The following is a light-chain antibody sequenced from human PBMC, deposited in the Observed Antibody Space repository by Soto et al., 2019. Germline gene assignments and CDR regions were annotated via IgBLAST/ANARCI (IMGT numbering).Light chain of an antibody. CDR2: EGS. V-gene: IGLV2-23*01. CDR1: SGDVGTYNL. CDR3: FSYAGAGE. J-gene: IGLJ7*01. Sequence: QSVLTQPASVSGSPGQSITISCTGTSGDVGTYNLVSSYQHHPGKAPKLMIYEGSNRPPGVSHRFSGSQCGNTASLTSSGLQEQEEAYFCCFSYAGAGELGGGTQLTV.